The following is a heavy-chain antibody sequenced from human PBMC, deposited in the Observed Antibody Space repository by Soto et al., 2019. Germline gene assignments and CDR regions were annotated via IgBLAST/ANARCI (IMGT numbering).Heavy chain of an antibody. V-gene: IGHV4-30-4*01. CDR2: IYYTGNT. Sequence: QVQLQESGPGLVKPSQTLSLTCTVSGASISGGDYYWTWIRQPPGKGLEWLGSIYYTGNTYSNPSLESRLSISVDPSNSQFALRLTSVTAPDTGMYYCARATYDSSSYYLDYWGQGTLVTVSS. J-gene: IGHJ4*02. CDR3: ARATYDSSSYYLDY. CDR1: GASISGGDYY. D-gene: IGHD3-22*01.